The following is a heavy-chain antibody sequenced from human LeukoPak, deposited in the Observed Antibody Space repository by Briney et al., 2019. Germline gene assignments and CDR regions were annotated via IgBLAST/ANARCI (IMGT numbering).Heavy chain of an antibody. CDR3: ARAIPSGYYSEGYWFDP. CDR2: IYYSGST. D-gene: IGHD3-22*01. V-gene: IGHV4-39*07. J-gene: IGHJ5*02. CDR1: GGSISSSSYY. Sequence: SETLSLTCTVSGGSISSSSYYWGWIRQPPGKGLEWIGSIYYSGSTYYNPSLKSRVTISVDTSKNQFSLKLSSVTAADTAVYYCARAIPSGYYSEGYWFDPWGQGTLVTVSS.